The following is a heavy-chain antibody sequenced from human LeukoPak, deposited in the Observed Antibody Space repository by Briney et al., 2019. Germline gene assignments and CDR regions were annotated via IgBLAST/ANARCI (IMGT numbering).Heavy chain of an antibody. V-gene: IGHV4-30-2*01. CDR1: GGSISSGGYS. CDR3: ARGGDPLDY. D-gene: IGHD2-21*02. J-gene: IGHJ4*02. CDR2: IYHSGST. Sequence: SQTLSLTCAVSGGSISSGGYSWSWIRQPPGKGLEWIGYIYHSGSTYYNPSLKSRVTISVDRSKNQFSLKLSSVAAADTAVYYCARGGDPLDYWGQGTLVTVSS.